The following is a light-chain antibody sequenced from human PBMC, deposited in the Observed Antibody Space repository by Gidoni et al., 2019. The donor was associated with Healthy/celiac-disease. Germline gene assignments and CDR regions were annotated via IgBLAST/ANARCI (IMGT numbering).Light chain of an antibody. CDR1: KGISSY. CDR3: QQLNSYRALT. V-gene: IGKV1-9*01. Sequence: DIQLTQSPSFLSASVGDRVTITCRASKGISSYLAWYQQKPGKAPKLLIYAASTLQSGVPSRFSGSGSGTEFTITISSLQHEDFATYYCQQLNSYRALTFXGXTKVXIK. CDR2: AAS. J-gene: IGKJ4*01.